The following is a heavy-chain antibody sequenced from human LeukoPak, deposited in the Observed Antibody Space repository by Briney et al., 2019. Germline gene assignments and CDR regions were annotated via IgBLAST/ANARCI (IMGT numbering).Heavy chain of an antibody. CDR2: ISSNSSYI. CDR3: ARAVDIVADDPKWFDP. Sequence: GGSLRLSCAASGFTFSSYSMNWVRQAPGKGLGWVSSISSNSSYIYYADSVKGRFTISRDNAKNSLYLQMNSLRAEDTAVYYCARAVDIVADDPKWFDPWGQGTLVTVSS. V-gene: IGHV3-21*01. J-gene: IGHJ5*02. CDR1: GFTFSSYS. D-gene: IGHD5-12*01.